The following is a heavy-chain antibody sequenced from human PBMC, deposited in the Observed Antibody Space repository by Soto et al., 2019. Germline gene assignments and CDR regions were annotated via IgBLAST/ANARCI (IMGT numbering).Heavy chain of an antibody. D-gene: IGHD3-10*01. CDR1: GGSISSSSYY. Sequence: QLQLQESGPGLVKPSETLSLTCTVSGGSISSSSYYWGWIRQPPGKGLEWIGSIYYSGSTYYNPSLKSRVPLSGDTSKNQCSLKLSSVTAADTAVNYCASLMKARETMVTSLVDYWGQGTLVTVSS. CDR3: ASLMKARETMVTSLVDY. V-gene: IGHV4-39*01. CDR2: IYYSGST. J-gene: IGHJ4*02.